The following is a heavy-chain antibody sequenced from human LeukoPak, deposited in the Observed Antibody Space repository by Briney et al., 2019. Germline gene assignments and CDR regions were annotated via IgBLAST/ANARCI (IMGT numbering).Heavy chain of an antibody. V-gene: IGHV3-23*01. CDR2: ISDSGDIT. Sequence: GGSLRLSCAASGFTFSSYAMSWVRQAPGKGLEWVSGISDSGDITYYADSVKGRFTISRDNSKNTLYVQMNSLRVEDTAVHFCAKDRRGGSYYAATLDIWGPGTMVTVSS. D-gene: IGHD1-26*01. CDR3: AKDRRGGSYYAATLDI. CDR1: GFTFSSYA. J-gene: IGHJ3*02.